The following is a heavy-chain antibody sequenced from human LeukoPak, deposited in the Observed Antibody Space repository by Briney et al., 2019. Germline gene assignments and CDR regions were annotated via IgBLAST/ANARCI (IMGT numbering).Heavy chain of an antibody. CDR3: ARERGDIMGARHLDY. J-gene: IGHJ4*02. CDR1: GVSINNYY. Sequence: PSETLSPTCTVSGVSINNYYWSWIRQPAGKGLEWIGRIHTSGTINYSSSLKSRVTMSVDTSKNQFSLNLSSVTAADTAVYYCARERGDIMGARHLDYWGQGTLVTVSS. CDR2: IHTSGTI. V-gene: IGHV4-4*07. D-gene: IGHD1-26*01.